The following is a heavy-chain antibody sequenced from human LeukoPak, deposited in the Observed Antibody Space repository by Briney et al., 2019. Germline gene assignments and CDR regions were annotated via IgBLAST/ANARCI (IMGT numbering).Heavy chain of an antibody. CDR1: GFSFSIYQ. Sequence: GGSLRLSCTGSGFSFSIYQMNWVRQAPGKGLEWVSQIGDGDPIIDSADSVKSRFTNSRDAAKSSQSLQMSSLSAEDTAIYYCARGHGTSWFPFDSWGQGTLVTVSS. J-gene: IGHJ4*02. CDR3: ARGHGTSWFPFDS. CDR2: IGDGDPII. D-gene: IGHD6-13*01. V-gene: IGHV3-48*03.